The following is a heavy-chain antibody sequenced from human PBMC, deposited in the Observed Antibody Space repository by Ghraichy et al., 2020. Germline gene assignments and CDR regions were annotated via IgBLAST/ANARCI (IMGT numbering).Heavy chain of an antibody. Sequence: GSLRLSCEASGFTFTNYGMGWVRQAPGKGLEWVSGLSYNGISKYYADSVKGRFTISRDNSNSTLYLQVNSLGLEDTALYYCAKDMKLWPSGYFDYWGQGILVTVSS. CDR3: AKDMKLWPSGYFDY. D-gene: IGHD3-16*01. CDR2: LSYNGISK. J-gene: IGHJ4*02. CDR1: GFTFTNYG. V-gene: IGHV3-23*01.